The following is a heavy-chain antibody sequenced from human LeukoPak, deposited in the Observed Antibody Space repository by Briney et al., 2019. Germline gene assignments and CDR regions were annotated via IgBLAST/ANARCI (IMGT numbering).Heavy chain of an antibody. V-gene: IGHV3-43*02. J-gene: IGHJ4*02. D-gene: IGHD3-10*01. CDR1: GFTFSSHW. Sequence: PGGSLRLSCVASGFTFSSHWMHWVRRPPGKGLEWVSLITGDGGFTCHADSVKGRFTISRDNSKNSLYLQMNSLRTEDTSLYYCAKSRNYGSGSYLDYWGPGTLVTVSS. CDR2: ITGDGGFT. CDR3: AKSRNYGSGSYLDY.